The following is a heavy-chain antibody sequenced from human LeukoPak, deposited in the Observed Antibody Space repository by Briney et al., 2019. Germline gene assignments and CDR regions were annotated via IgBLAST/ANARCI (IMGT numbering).Heavy chain of an antibody. Sequence: ASVKVSCKASGYTFTSYAMNWVRQAPGQGLEWMGWINTNTGNPTYAQGFTGRFVFSLDTSVSTAYLQISSLKAEDTAVYYCARGIRITMVRGVITHDYWGQGTLVTVSS. V-gene: IGHV7-4-1*02. D-gene: IGHD3-10*01. CDR2: INTNTGNP. J-gene: IGHJ4*02. CDR3: ARGIRITMVRGVITHDY. CDR1: GYTFTSYA.